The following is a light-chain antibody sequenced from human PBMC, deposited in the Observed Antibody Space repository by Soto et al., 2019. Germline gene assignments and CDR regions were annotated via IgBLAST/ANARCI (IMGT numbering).Light chain of an antibody. Sequence: QSALTQPRSVSGAPGQSVTISCTGTSSDVGRYNYVSWYQQHPGKAPKVMSYDVSERPSGVPDRFSGSKSGNTASLTISGLQAEDEADYYCCSYAGSPRYVFGTGTQLTVL. V-gene: IGLV2-11*01. CDR3: CSYAGSPRYV. CDR1: SSDVGRYNY. CDR2: DVS. J-gene: IGLJ1*01.